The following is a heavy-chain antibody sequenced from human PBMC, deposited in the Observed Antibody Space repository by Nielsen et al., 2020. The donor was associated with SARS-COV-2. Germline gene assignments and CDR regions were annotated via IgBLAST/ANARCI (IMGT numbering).Heavy chain of an antibody. Sequence: SETLSLTCTVSGGSISSGDYYWSWIRQPPGKGLEWIGYIYYSGSTYYSPSLKSRVTISVDTSKNQFSLKLSSVTAADTAVYYCARARYDSSGYNWFDPWGQGTLVTVSS. V-gene: IGHV4-30-4*01. CDR1: GGSISSGDYY. CDR3: ARARYDSSGYNWFDP. CDR2: IYYSGST. D-gene: IGHD3-22*01. J-gene: IGHJ5*02.